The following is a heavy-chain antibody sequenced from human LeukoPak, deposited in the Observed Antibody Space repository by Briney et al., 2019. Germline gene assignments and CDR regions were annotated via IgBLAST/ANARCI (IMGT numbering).Heavy chain of an antibody. CDR2: IKSKTDGGTT. CDR1: GFTFSNAW. V-gene: IGHV3-15*01. D-gene: IGHD3-22*01. CDR3: TTDYGHDWPQYYYDSSGYYPDY. J-gene: IGHJ4*02. Sequence: GGSLRLSCAASGFTFSNAWMSWVRQAPGKGLEWVGRIKSKTDGGTTDYAAPVKGRFTISRDDSKNTLYLQMNSLKTEDTAVYYCTTDYGHDWPQYYYDSSGYYPDYRGQGTLVTVSS.